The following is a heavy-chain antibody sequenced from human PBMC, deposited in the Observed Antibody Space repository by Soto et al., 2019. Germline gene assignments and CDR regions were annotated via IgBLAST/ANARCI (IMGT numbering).Heavy chain of an antibody. D-gene: IGHD1-26*01. Sequence: SETLSLTCTVSGGSISSSSYYWGWIRQPPGKGLEWIGSIYYSGSTYYNPSLKSRVTISVDTSKNQFSLKLSSVTAADTAVYYCARLMGASRYYFDYWGQGTLVTVSS. V-gene: IGHV4-39*01. CDR1: GGSISSSSYY. CDR3: ARLMGASRYYFDY. CDR2: IYYSGST. J-gene: IGHJ4*02.